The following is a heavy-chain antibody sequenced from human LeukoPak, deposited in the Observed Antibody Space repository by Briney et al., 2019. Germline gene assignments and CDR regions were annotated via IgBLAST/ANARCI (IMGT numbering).Heavy chain of an antibody. J-gene: IGHJ6*03. CDR2: IYHSGST. CDR1: GGSISSSNW. V-gene: IGHV4-4*02. Sequence: SGTLSLTCAVSGGSISSSNWWSWVRQPPGKGLEWIGEIYHSGSTNYNPSLKSRVTISVDKSKNQFSLKLSSVTAADTAVYYCARVSLWFGDLWGYYYYMDVWGKGTTVTISS. CDR3: ARVSLWFGDLWGYYYYMDV. D-gene: IGHD3-10*01.